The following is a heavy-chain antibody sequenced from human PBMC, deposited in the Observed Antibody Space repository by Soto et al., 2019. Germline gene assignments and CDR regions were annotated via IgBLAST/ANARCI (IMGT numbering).Heavy chain of an antibody. Sequence: EVQLLESGGGLVQPGGSLRLSCAASGFTFSSYAMSWVRQAPGKGLEWVSAISGSGGSTYYADSVKGRFTFSRDNSKNTPSLQMNSRRAEDTAVYYCARRTSSWSFDYWGQGTLVTVSS. CDR3: ARRTSSWSFDY. V-gene: IGHV3-23*01. D-gene: IGHD6-13*01. J-gene: IGHJ4*02. CDR2: ISGSGGST. CDR1: GFTFSSYA.